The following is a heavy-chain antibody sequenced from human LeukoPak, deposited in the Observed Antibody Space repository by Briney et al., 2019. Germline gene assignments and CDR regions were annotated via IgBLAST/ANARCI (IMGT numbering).Heavy chain of an antibody. D-gene: IGHD3-9*01. Sequence: SETLSLTCLVSGASIRSSSHYWGWIRQPPGKGLEWVSTIYYTGNTYYNTSLKSRVIISVDTSKNQFSMKLISVTAADTAVYYCASWYYDILTGYPLIDHWGRGTLVTVSS. J-gene: IGHJ4*02. CDR1: GASIRSSSHY. CDR2: IYYTGNT. CDR3: ASWYYDILTGYPLIDH. V-gene: IGHV4-39*07.